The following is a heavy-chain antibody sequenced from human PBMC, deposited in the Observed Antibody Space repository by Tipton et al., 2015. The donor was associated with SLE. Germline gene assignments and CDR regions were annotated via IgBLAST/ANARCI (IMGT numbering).Heavy chain of an antibody. Sequence: TLSLTCTASGGSIRSGSYYWGWIRQPAGKGLEWIGHIYTTGSTNYNPSLKSRVTISVDTSKNQFSLKLSSVTAADTAVYYCARVYPNYGDYEYFQHWGQGTLVTVSS. J-gene: IGHJ1*01. CDR3: ARVYPNYGDYEYFQH. D-gene: IGHD4-17*01. V-gene: IGHV4-61*09. CDR1: GGSIRSGSYY. CDR2: IYTTGST.